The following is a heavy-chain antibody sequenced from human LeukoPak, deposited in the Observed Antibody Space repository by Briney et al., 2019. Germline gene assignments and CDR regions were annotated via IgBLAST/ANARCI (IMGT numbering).Heavy chain of an antibody. CDR1: GGSISSSSYY. D-gene: IGHD6-13*01. Sequence: SETLSLTCTVSGGSISSSSYYWGWIRQPPGTGLEWIGSIYYSGSTYYNPSLKSRVTISVDTSKNQFSLKLSSVTAADTAVYYCARLPSSSWYRTTFDIWGQGTMVTVSS. V-gene: IGHV4-39*07. CDR2: IYYSGST. CDR3: ARLPSSSWYRTTFDI. J-gene: IGHJ3*02.